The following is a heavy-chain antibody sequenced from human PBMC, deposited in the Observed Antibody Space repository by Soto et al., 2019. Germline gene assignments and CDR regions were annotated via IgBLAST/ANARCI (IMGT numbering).Heavy chain of an antibody. Sequence: QVQLVQSGAEVRQPASSVKVSCKTSGGTFSSYAISWVRQAPEQGLGGRGGIVPTVDPSTYAQKFQGRVTITADESTSTVYMELSSLRSDDTAVYYCVRVVAIPGYPDNWGQGTLVTVSS. D-gene: IGHD5-12*01. J-gene: IGHJ4*02. CDR2: IVPTVDPS. V-gene: IGHV1-69*12. CDR3: VRVVAIPGYPDN. CDR1: GGTFSSYA.